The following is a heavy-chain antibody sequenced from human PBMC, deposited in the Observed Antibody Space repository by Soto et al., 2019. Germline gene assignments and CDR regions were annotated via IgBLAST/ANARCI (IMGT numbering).Heavy chain of an antibody. J-gene: IGHJ2*01. Sequence: GASLRLPCAALGFNYSSYDMHCVRQAPGKGLELVAVVSYDVSNKYYAGSMKGRFTISRDNSKNTLYLQMNSLKAEDAAVYYCERVIWGCRAWYFDLWGRGTLVTVSS. CDR2: VSYDVSNK. CDR1: GFNYSSYD. D-gene: IGHD7-27*01. CDR3: ERVIWGCRAWYFDL. V-gene: IGHV3-30-3*01.